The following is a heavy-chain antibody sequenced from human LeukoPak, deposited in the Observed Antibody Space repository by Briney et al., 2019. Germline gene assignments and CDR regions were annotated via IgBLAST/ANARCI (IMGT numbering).Heavy chain of an antibody. V-gene: IGHV3-30-3*01. J-gene: IGHJ4*02. D-gene: IGHD1-26*01. CDR1: GFTFSTYA. CDR2: ISYDGSSK. Sequence: GGSLRLSYAASGFTFSTYAIHWVRQAPGKGLEWVAVISYDGSSKFYADSVKGRFTISRDNSKNSANLQMNSLRAEDTAVYYCASPYSGTYSYFDYWGQGTLVTVSS. CDR3: ASPYSGTYSYFDY.